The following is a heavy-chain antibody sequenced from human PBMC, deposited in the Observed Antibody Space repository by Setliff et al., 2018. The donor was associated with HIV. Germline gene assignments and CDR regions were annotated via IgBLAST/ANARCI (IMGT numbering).Heavy chain of an antibody. V-gene: IGHV3-7*01. CDR1: GFSFSSYA. J-gene: IGHJ4*01. Sequence: GGSLRLSCAASGFSFSSYATHWVRQTPGKGLEWVANIKNDGSEKYYVDSLKGRSTISRDNAKNSLYLQMNSLRPEDTAVFYCARDRGGSDYFDYWGRGTLVTVSS. CDR3: ARDRGGSDYFDY. D-gene: IGHD1-26*01. CDR2: IKNDGSEK.